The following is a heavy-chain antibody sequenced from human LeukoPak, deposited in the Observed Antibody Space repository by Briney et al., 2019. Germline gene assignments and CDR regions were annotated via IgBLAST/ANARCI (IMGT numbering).Heavy chain of an antibody. D-gene: IGHD3-16*01. V-gene: IGHV3-7*04. Sequence: GGSLGLSCAASRLSISFYWMRWVRQVPGKGLEWVANINQEGTEKNYVDSVKGRFTISRDNAKNSVYLQMNSLRDEDTAVYYCARDPEGDDYDMDVWGQGTTVTVSS. CDR1: RLSISFYW. CDR2: INQEGTEK. CDR3: ARDPEGDDYDMDV. J-gene: IGHJ6*02.